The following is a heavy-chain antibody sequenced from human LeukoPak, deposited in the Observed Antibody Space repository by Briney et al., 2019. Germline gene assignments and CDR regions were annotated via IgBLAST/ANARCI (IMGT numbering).Heavy chain of an antibody. CDR3: ARDADLGTTLTGAFDI. D-gene: IGHD5-24*01. J-gene: IGHJ3*02. Sequence: GGSLRLSCAASGFTFSSYWMSWVRQAPGKGLEWVANIKQDGSEKYYVDSVKGRFTVSRDNAKNSLYLQMNSLRAEDTAVYYCARDADLGTTLTGAFDIWGQGTMVTVSS. CDR2: IKQDGSEK. V-gene: IGHV3-7*01. CDR1: GFTFSSYW.